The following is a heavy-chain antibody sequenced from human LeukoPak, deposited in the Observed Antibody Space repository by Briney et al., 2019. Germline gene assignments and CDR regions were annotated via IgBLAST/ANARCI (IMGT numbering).Heavy chain of an antibody. CDR2: INSGGNT. V-gene: IGHV3-66*02. D-gene: IGHD4/OR15-4a*01. Sequence: GGSLRLSCAASGFTFSDYYMTCVRQAPGKGLEWVSAINSGGNTYYADSVKGRFTISRDNPKNTLYLQMSSLEPEDTAVYYCARDPVLPNGLDVWGQGTTVTVSS. CDR1: GFTFSDYY. CDR3: ARDPVLPNGLDV. J-gene: IGHJ6*02.